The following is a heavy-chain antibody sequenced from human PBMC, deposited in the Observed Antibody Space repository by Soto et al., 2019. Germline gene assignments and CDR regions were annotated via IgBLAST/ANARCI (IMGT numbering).Heavy chain of an antibody. D-gene: IGHD5-18*01. J-gene: IGHJ5*02. CDR2: IWYDGSNK. CDR3: AGEYSYGSDWFDP. Sequence: PGGSLRLSCAASGFTFSSYGMHWVRQAPGKGLEWVAVIWYDGSNKYYAGSVKGRFTISRDNSKNTLYLQMNSLRAEDTAVYYCAGEYSYGSDWFDPWGQGTLVTVSS. V-gene: IGHV3-33*01. CDR1: GFTFSSYG.